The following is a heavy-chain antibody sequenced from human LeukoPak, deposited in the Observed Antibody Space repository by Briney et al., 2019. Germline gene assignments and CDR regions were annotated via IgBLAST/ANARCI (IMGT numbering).Heavy chain of an antibody. CDR3: ERDFRATFGGVMASAFDY. CDR1: GYTFTDHY. V-gene: IGHV1-46*01. Sequence: RASVKVSCKASGYTFTDHYMHWVRQAPGQGLEWMGIINPVGGGTTYAQHFQGRVTMTRDTSTSTVYMELRSLRSEDTAVYYCERDFRATFGGVMASAFDYWGQGTLVTVSS. CDR2: INPVGGGT. J-gene: IGHJ4*02. D-gene: IGHD3-16*01.